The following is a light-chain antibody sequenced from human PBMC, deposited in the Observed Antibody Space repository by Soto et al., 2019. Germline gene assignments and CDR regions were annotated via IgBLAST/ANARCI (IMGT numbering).Light chain of an antibody. CDR1: QSVGNN. V-gene: IGKV3-15*01. Sequence: EIVMTQSPATLSVSPGERVTLSCRASQSVGNNLAWYQQKTGQVPRLLIHGASTRATGIPARFSGSGSGTEFTLTISSLQSEDFAVYYCQQCDNWPLTFGGGTKVEIK. CDR2: GAS. CDR3: QQCDNWPLT. J-gene: IGKJ4*01.